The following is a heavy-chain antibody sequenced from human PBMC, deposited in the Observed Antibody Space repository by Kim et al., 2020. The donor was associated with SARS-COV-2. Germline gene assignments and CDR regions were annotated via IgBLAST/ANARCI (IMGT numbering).Heavy chain of an antibody. CDR1: GFTFGDFP. CDR2: IRSKAYGGTT. D-gene: IGHD3-22*01. Sequence: GGSLRLSCTASGFTFGDFPMSWFRQAPGKGLEWVGFIRSKAYGGTTEYAASVKGSFTISRDDSKSIAYLHMNSLKTEDTAVYYCSRPQLSTYYYDSSGYSDAIDIWGQGTMVTVSS. V-gene: IGHV3-49*03. CDR3: SRPQLSTYYYDSSGYSDAIDI. J-gene: IGHJ3*02.